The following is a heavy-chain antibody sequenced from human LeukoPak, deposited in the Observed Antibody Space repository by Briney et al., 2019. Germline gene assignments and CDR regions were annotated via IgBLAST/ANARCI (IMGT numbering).Heavy chain of an antibody. CDR2: IWYDGSNK. D-gene: IGHD6-13*01. V-gene: IGHV3-33*08. CDR3: ARDAGRQSTTWYSDY. Sequence: GGSLRLSCAASEFTFSSYAMNWVRQAPGKGLEWVASIWYDGSNKNYADSVKGRFTISRDNSKNTMYLQMNSLRAEDTAVYYCARDAGRQSTTWYSDYWGQGTLVTVSS. J-gene: IGHJ4*02. CDR1: EFTFSSYA.